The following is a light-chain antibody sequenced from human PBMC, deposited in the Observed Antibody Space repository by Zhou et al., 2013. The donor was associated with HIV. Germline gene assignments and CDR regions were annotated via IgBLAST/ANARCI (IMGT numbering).Light chain of an antibody. J-gene: IGKJ2*01. Sequence: DIQMTQSPSTLSASVGDRVTITCRASQSISSWSAWYQQKPGKAPKLLIYRASTLESGVPSRFSGSGSGTEFTLTISSLQPDDFGTYYCQQCNGYPYTFGQGPSWRSN. CDR1: QSISSW. V-gene: IGKV1-5*03. CDR2: RAS. CDR3: QQCNGYPYT.